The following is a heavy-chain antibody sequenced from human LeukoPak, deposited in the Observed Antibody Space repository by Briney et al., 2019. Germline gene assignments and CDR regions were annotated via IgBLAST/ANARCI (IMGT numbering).Heavy chain of an antibody. CDR2: ISWNSGSI. Sequence: PGGSLRLSCAASGFTFDDHGMRWVRQAPGKGLEWVSGISWNSGSIGYADSVKGRFTISRDNAKDSLYLQMNSLRVEDMGLYYCTRASGYSSGAVDYWGQGTLVTVSS. CDR3: TRASGYSSGAVDY. CDR1: GFTFDDHG. J-gene: IGHJ4*02. D-gene: IGHD5-18*01. V-gene: IGHV3-9*03.